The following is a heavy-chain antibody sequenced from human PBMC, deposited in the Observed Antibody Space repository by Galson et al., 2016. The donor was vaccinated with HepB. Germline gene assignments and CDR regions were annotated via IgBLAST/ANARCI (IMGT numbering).Heavy chain of an antibody. J-gene: IGHJ4*02. CDR2: IYYSGST. V-gene: IGHV4-30-4*01. D-gene: IGHD3-9*01. CDR3: ARGDDILTGTYYFDY. Sequence: QVQLQESGPGLVKPSQTLSLTCTVPGGPISSGDYYWSWIRQPPGKGLEWIGYIYYSGSTYYNPSLKSRVTISVDTSKNQFSLKLSSVTAADTAVYYCARGDDILTGTYYFDYWGQGTLVTVSS. CDR1: GGPISSGDYY.